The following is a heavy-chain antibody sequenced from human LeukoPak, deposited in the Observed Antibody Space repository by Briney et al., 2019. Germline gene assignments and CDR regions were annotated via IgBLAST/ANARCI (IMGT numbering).Heavy chain of an antibody. CDR3: ARDRTMVHFDY. Sequence: PGGSLRLSCAASGFTFSSYAMHWVRQAPGKGLEWVAVISYDGSNKYYADSVKGRFTISRDNSKNTLYLQMNSLRAEDTAVYYCARDRTMVHFDYWGQGTLVTVSS. CDR2: ISYDGSNK. J-gene: IGHJ4*02. CDR1: GFTFSSYA. D-gene: IGHD3-10*01. V-gene: IGHV3-30*04.